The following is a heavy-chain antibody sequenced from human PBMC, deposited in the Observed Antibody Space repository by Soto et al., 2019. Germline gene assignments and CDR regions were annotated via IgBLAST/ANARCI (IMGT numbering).Heavy chain of an antibody. D-gene: IGHD1-26*01. V-gene: IGHV3-23*01. CDR2: ISGSGGRT. CDR1: GFTFSSYA. J-gene: IGHJ6*02. Sequence: EVQLLESGGGLVQPGGSLRLSCAASGFTFSSYAMTWVRQAPGKGLEWVAAISGSGGRTYYADSVKGRFTIFRDNSKNTLYLKMNSLRAEDTAAYSFAKRGWDYYGMAVWGQGTTVTVSS. CDR3: AKRGWDYYGMAV.